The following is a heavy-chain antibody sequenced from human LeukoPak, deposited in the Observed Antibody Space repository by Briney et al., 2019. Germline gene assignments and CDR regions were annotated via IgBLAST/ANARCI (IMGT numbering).Heavy chain of an antibody. V-gene: IGHV3-7*03. J-gene: IGHJ4*02. CDR3: ARDLGYSSSWYFDY. CDR1: GFTFSGNW. CDR2: INEGGGLT. Sequence: GGSLRLSCVASGFTFSGNWMTWVRQAPGKGLERLAIINEGGGLTYYVDSVKGRFTISRDNAKNSLYLQMNSLRAEDTALYYCARDLGYSSSWYFDYWGQGTLVTVSS. D-gene: IGHD6-13*01.